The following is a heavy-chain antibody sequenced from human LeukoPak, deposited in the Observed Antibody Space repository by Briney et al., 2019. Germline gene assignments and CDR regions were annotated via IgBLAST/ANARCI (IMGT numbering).Heavy chain of an antibody. J-gene: IGHJ6*02. CDR2: ISYDGSNK. Sequence: SCKASGGTFSSYALHWVRQAPGKGLEWVAVISYDGSNKYHADSVKGRFTISRDNSKNTLYLQMNSLGAEDTAVYYCAREVFVGATDHYGMDVWGQGTTVTVSS. CDR1: GGTFSSYA. D-gene: IGHD1-26*01. CDR3: AREVFVGATDHYGMDV. V-gene: IGHV3-30-3*01.